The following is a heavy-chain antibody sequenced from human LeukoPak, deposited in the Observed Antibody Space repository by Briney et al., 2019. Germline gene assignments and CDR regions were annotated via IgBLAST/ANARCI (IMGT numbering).Heavy chain of an antibody. CDR1: GFTFSSYA. J-gene: IGHJ3*02. CDR2: ISGSGGST. D-gene: IGHD3-22*01. Sequence: GGSLRLSCAASGFTFSSYAMSWVRQAPGKGLEWVSAISGSGGSTYYADSVKGRFTISRDNSKNTLYLQMNSLRAEDTAVYYCAKDLEGYDSTIGAFDIWGQGTMVTVSS. V-gene: IGHV3-23*01. CDR3: AKDLEGYDSTIGAFDI.